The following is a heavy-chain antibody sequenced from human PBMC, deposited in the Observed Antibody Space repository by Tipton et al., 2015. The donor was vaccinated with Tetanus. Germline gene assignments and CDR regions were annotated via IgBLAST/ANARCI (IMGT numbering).Heavy chain of an antibody. V-gene: IGHV4-39*01. CDR1: GGSISSSSYY. D-gene: IGHD6-13*01. CDR3: ARNTSSWPGGKRTSYFDY. J-gene: IGHJ4*02. Sequence: TLSLTCTVSGGSISSSSYYWGWVRQPPGKGLEWIGSVYYSGSTSYNPSLKSRVTMSVDTSKNQFSLMLNSVTAADTAVYYCARNTSSWPGGKRTSYFDYWGQGTLVTVSS. CDR2: VYYSGST.